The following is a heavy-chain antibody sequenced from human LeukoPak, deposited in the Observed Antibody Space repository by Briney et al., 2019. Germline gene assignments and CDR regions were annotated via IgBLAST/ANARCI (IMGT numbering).Heavy chain of an antibody. J-gene: IGHJ5*02. D-gene: IGHD2-2*01. V-gene: IGHV4-59*01. CDR1: GGSISSYY. CDR3: ARGYCSSTSCSHYNWFDP. CDR2: IYYSGST. Sequence: PSETLSLTCTVSGGSISSYYWSWIRQPPGKGLEWIGYIYYSGSTNYNPSLKSRVTISVDTSKNQFSLELSSVTAADTAVYYCARGYCSSTSCSHYNWFDPWGQGTLVTVSS.